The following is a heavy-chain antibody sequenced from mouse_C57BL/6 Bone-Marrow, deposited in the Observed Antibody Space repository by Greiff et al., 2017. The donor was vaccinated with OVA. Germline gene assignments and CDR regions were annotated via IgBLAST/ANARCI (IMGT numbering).Heavy chain of an antibody. J-gene: IGHJ2*01. CDR3: ARGGIRDY. D-gene: IGHD2-12*01. CDR2: INYDGSST. CDR1: GFTFSDYY. Sequence: EVQLQESEGGLVQPGSSMKLSCTASGFTFSDYYMAWVRQVPEKGLEWVANINYDGSSTYYLDSLKSRFIISRDNAKNILYLQMSSLKSEDTATYYCARGGIRDYWGQGTTLTVSS. V-gene: IGHV5-16*01.